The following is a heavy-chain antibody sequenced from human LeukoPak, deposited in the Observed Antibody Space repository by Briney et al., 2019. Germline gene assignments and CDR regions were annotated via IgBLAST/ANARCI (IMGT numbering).Heavy chain of an antibody. J-gene: IGHJ4*02. Sequence: SETLSLTCTVSGGSISSSSYYWGWIRQPPGKGLEWIGEINHSGSTNYNPSLKSRVTISVDTSKNQFSLQLSSVTAADTAVYYCARSLAYDSSGYYYNGIDYWGQGTLVTVSS. CDR3: ARSLAYDSSGYYYNGIDY. CDR2: INHSGST. V-gene: IGHV4-39*07. D-gene: IGHD3-22*01. CDR1: GGSISSSSYY.